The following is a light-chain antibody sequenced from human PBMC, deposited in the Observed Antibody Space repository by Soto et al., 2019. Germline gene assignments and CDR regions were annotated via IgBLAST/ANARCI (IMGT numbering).Light chain of an antibody. V-gene: IGKV1-5*03. J-gene: IGKJ1*01. Sequence: DIQMTQSPSILSASVGDRATITCRASQSISSWLAWYQQKPGKAPKLLIYKASSLESGVPSRFSGSGSGTEFTLTISSLQPDDFATYYCQQYNILSTFGQGTKVDIK. CDR2: KAS. CDR3: QQYNILST. CDR1: QSISSW.